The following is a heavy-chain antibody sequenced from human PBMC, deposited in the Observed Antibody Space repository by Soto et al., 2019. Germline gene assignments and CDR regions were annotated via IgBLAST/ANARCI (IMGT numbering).Heavy chain of an antibody. Sequence: GASVKVSCKASGYTFTSYGISWVRQAPGQGLEWMGWISAYNGNTNYAQKLQGRVTMTTDTSTSTAYMELRSLRSDDTAVYYCARDGEKIVVKWAPGIAYYYYGMDVWGQGTTVTVSS. V-gene: IGHV1-18*04. D-gene: IGHD3-22*01. CDR3: ARDGEKIVVKWAPGIAYYYYGMDV. CDR1: GYTFTSYG. CDR2: ISAYNGNT. J-gene: IGHJ6*02.